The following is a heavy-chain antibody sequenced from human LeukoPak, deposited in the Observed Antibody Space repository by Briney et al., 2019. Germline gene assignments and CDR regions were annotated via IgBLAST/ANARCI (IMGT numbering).Heavy chain of an antibody. D-gene: IGHD2-2*01. CDR1: GFTVSSNY. CDR2: IYSGGST. Sequence: QPGGSLRLSCAASGFTVSSNYMSWVRQAPGKGLEWVSVIYSGGSTNYADSVKGRFTISRDNAKNTLYLQMNSLRVEDTAVYYCVRVEIGTYHGMDVWGQGTTVTVSS. V-gene: IGHV3-53*01. CDR3: VRVEIGTYHGMDV. J-gene: IGHJ6*02.